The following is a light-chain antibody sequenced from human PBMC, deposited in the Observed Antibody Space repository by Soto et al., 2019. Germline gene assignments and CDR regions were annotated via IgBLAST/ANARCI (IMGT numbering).Light chain of an antibody. CDR1: QSISSY. Sequence: DIHITHSPSSLSASVLYIVTITCLASQSISSYLNWYQQKPGKAPKLLIYAASSLQSGVPSRFSGSGSGTDFTLTISSLQPEDFATYYCQQSYSTPITFGQRTRLEI. J-gene: IGKJ5*01. V-gene: IGKV1-39*01. CDR3: QQSYSTPIT. CDR2: AAS.